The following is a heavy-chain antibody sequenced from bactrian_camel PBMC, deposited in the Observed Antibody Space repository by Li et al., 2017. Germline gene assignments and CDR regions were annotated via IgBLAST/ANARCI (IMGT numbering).Heavy chain of an antibody. CDR2: VRESGFA. CDR1: GYTYGRGRNC. J-gene: IGHJ4*01. V-gene: IGHV3S53*01. Sequence: HVQLVESGGGSVQAGGSLRLSCVASASGYTYGRGRNCMGWFRQAPGKEREGIAGVRESGFATYADSVKGRFTVSQDNAGTYLEMHNLTPEDTARYYCAADPTFLIPALRLRPRAYRFMGPGTQVTVS. D-gene: IGHD3*01.